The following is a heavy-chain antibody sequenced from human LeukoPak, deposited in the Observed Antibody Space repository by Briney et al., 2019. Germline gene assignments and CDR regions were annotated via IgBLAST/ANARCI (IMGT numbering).Heavy chain of an antibody. CDR2: ISYDGSNK. D-gene: IGHD2/OR15-2a*01. V-gene: IGHV3-30*18. Sequence: GGSLRLSCAASGFTFSSYGMHWVRQAPGKGLEWVAVISYDGSNKYYADSVKGRFTISRDNSKNTLYLQMNSLRAEDTAVYYCAKDHPIVATFDYWGQGTLVTVSS. CDR1: GFTFSSYG. CDR3: AKDHPIVATFDY. J-gene: IGHJ4*02.